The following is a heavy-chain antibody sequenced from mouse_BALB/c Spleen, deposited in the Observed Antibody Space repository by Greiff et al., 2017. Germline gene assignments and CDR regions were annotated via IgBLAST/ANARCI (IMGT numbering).Heavy chain of an antibody. CDR1: GFTFSDFY. V-gene: IGHV7-1*02. CDR3: AREGDGYYPDWYFDV. CDR2: SRNKANDYTT. Sequence: EVKLMESGGGLVQPGGSLRLSCATSGFTFSDFYMEWVRQPPGKRLEWIAASRNKANDYTTEYSASVKGRFIVSRDTSQSILYLQMNALRAEDTAIYYCAREGDGYYPDWYFDVWGAGTTVTVSS. D-gene: IGHD2-3*01. J-gene: IGHJ1*01.